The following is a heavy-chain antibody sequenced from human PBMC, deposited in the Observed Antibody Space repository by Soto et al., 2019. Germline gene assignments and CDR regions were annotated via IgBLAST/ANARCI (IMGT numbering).Heavy chain of an antibody. CDR3: ARGMAAAGYFDY. J-gene: IGHJ4*02. CDR1: GGSISIGDYY. CDR2: IYYSGST. Sequence: SETLSLTCTVSGGSISIGDYYWSWILQPPGKGLEWIGYIYYSGSTYYNPSLKSRVTISVDTSKNQFSLKLSSVTAADTAVYYCARGMAAAGYFDYWGQGTLVTVSS. V-gene: IGHV4-30-4*01. D-gene: IGHD6-13*01.